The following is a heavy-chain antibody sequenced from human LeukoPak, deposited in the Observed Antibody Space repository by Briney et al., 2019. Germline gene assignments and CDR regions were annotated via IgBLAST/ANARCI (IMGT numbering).Heavy chain of an antibody. Sequence: GGSLRLSCVASGFTFSSDAMSWVRQAPGQGLEWVSAVSSSGDNTYYADSVKARFTISRDNSKNTLYLQMRSLRAEDTAIYYCAKAQYCGSTSCYTWFGPWGQGTLVTVSS. V-gene: IGHV3-23*01. J-gene: IGHJ5*02. D-gene: IGHD2-2*02. CDR3: AKAQYCGSTSCYTWFGP. CDR2: VSSSGDNT. CDR1: GFTFSSDA.